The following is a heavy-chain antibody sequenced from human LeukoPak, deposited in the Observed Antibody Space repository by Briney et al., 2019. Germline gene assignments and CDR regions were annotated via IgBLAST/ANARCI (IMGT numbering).Heavy chain of an antibody. CDR3: AKDITPYSYGSDYYLDY. CDR1: GFTFDDYA. Sequence: GGSLRLSCAASGFTFDDYAMHWVRQAPGKGLEWVSLISGDGGSTYYADSVKGRFTISRDNSKNSLYLQMNSLRAEDTAVYYCAKDITPYSYGSDYYLDYWGQGTLVTVSS. V-gene: IGHV3-43*02. D-gene: IGHD5-18*01. J-gene: IGHJ4*02. CDR2: ISGDGGST.